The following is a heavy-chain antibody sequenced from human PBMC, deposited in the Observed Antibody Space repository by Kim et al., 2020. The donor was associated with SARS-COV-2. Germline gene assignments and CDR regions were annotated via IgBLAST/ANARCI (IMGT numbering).Heavy chain of an antibody. V-gene: IGHV3-23*01. D-gene: IGHD3-3*01. CDR3: AKDFLEWFF. CDR2: GST. Sequence: GSTYYADSVKGRFTISRDNSKNTLYLQMNSLRAEDTAVYYCAKDFLEWFFWGQGTLVTVSS. J-gene: IGHJ4*02.